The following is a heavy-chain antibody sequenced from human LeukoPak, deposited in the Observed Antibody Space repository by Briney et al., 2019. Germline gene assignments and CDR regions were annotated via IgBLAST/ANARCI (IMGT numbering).Heavy chain of an antibody. Sequence: ASVKVSCKASGFPFTHHGITWVRQAPGQGLEWMAWISGYNGDTNYAQKFQGRVTLTTDTSTSTAYMELRSLRSDDTAVYYCARDPTNTSGRYAYFDSWGQGTLVTVSS. D-gene: IGHD6-19*01. J-gene: IGHJ4*02. CDR1: GFPFTHHG. V-gene: IGHV1-18*01. CDR3: ARDPTNTSGRYAYFDS. CDR2: ISGYNGDT.